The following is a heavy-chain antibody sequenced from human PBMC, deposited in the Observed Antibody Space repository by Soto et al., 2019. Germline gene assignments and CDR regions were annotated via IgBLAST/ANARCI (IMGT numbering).Heavy chain of an antibody. CDR1: GFTFSSYA. CDR3: AKGYSYGRGVGDY. Sequence: GGSLRLSCAASGFTFSSYAMSWVRQAPGKGLEWVSAISGSGGSTYYADSVKGRFTISRDISKNTLYLQMNSLRADDTAVYYCAKGYSYGRGVGDYWGQGTLVTVSS. D-gene: IGHD5-18*01. V-gene: IGHV3-23*01. CDR2: ISGSGGST. J-gene: IGHJ4*02.